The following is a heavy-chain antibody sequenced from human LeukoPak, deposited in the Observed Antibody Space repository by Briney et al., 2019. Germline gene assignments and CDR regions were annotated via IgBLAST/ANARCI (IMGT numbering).Heavy chain of an antibody. Sequence: GASVKVSCKASGYTFTTYDINWVRQATGQGLEWMGWMNPNSGNTGYAQKFQGRVTMTRNTYMSTAYMELSSLRSEDTAVYYCARANYYGSGKKDLDYWGQGTLVTVSS. CDR2: MNPNSGNT. CDR1: GYTFTTYD. V-gene: IGHV1-8*01. CDR3: ARANYYGSGKKDLDY. D-gene: IGHD3-10*01. J-gene: IGHJ4*02.